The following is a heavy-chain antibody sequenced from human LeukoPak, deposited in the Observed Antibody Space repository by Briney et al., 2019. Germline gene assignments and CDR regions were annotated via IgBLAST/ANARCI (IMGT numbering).Heavy chain of an antibody. D-gene: IGHD3-10*01. CDR1: GFTVSSNY. CDR3: ARGTVTMVDY. Sequence: WGSLRLSCAASGFTVSSNYMSWARQAPGRGLEWVSVIYSGGRTYYADSVKGRFTISRDKSKNTLFLQMISLRAGDTAVYYCARGTVTMVDYWGQGTLVTVS. J-gene: IGHJ4*02. CDR2: IYSGGRT. V-gene: IGHV3-66*01.